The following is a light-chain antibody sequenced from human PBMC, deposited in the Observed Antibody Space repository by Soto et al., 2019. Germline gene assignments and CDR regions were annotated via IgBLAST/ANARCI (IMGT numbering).Light chain of an antibody. J-gene: IGLJ3*02. V-gene: IGLV1-44*01. CDR2: SNN. CDR3: AAWDDSLKGWV. Sequence: QSALTQPPSASGTPGQRVTISCSGSSSNIGSNTVNWYQQLPGTAPKLLIYSNNQRPSGVPDRFSGSKSGTSASLAISGLQSEDEADYYCAAWDDSLKGWVFGGGTQLTVL. CDR1: SSNIGSNT.